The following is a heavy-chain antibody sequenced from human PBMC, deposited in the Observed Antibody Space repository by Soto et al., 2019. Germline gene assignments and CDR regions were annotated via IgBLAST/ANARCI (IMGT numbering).Heavy chain of an antibody. J-gene: IGHJ4*02. Sequence: GASVEVSCEASGYTFTGYYMHWVLQAPGQGLEWMGWINPNSGGTNYAQKFQGRVTMTRDTSISTAYMELSRLRSDDTAVYYCARRAYYDFWSGYVGLDYWGQGTLVTVSS. CDR2: INPNSGGT. CDR1: GYTFTGYY. V-gene: IGHV1-2*02. CDR3: ARRAYYDFWSGYVGLDY. D-gene: IGHD3-3*01.